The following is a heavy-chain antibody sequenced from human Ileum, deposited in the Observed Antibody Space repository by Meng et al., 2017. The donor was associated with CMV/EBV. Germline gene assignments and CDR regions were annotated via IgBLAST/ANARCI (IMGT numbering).Heavy chain of an antibody. CDR1: GFTYGSHW. V-gene: IGHV3-74*01. J-gene: IGHJ2*01. CDR2: INSDGSRT. CDR3: ARDFRANDYPVFDL. Sequence: GESPKTPCAASGFTYGSHWVHWVRQGPGTGPVWVSRINSDGSRTSYADSVKGRFTISRDNAKNTLYLQMNSLGAEDTAVYYCARDFRANDYPVFDLWGRGTPVTVSS. D-gene: IGHD4-11*01.